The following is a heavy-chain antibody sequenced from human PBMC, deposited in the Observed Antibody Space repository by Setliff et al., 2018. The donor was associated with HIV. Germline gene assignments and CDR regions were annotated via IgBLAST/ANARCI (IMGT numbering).Heavy chain of an antibody. CDR3: ARARGPEGYFDS. Sequence: PSETLSLTCTVSGGSINTGSYYWGWIRQPPGKGLESIGTIYYSGSTYYKSSLKRRLTISVDTSKNQFSLKMSSVTAADTAVYYCARARGPEGYFDSWGQGTLVTVSS. CDR2: IYYSGST. CDR1: GGSINTGSYY. V-gene: IGHV4-39*07. J-gene: IGHJ4*02. D-gene: IGHD3-10*01.